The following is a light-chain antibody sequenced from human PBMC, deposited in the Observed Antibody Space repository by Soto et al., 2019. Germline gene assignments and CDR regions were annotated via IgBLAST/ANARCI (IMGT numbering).Light chain of an antibody. Sequence: ERVLTQSPGTLSLSPGERATLSCRAIQSGSSSYLAWYQQRPGQPPRLLIYGVFTRADDIPDRFSGSGSGTEFTLTISSLQSEDFAVYYCQQYNNWPPITFGQGTRLEIK. V-gene: IGKV3D-15*01. CDR1: QSGSSSY. CDR3: QQYNNWPPIT. J-gene: IGKJ5*01. CDR2: GVF.